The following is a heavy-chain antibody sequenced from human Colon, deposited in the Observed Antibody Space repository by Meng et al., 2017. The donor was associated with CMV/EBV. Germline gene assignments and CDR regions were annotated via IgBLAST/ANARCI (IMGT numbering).Heavy chain of an antibody. J-gene: IGHJ1*01. V-gene: IGHV3-74*01. D-gene: IGHD3-22*01. Sequence: GGSLRLSCSGSGYTFNNYWMHWVRQAPGKGLVWVARINSDGGMTSYPDAVRGRFTVSRDNRKNTLYLQMNSLRADDTAVYYCARVPDSSHSGLDFWGQGTLVTVSS. CDR1: GYTFNNYW. CDR3: ARVPDSSHSGLDF. CDR2: INSDGGMT.